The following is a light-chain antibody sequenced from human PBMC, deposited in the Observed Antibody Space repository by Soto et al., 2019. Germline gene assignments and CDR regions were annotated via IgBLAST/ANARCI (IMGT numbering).Light chain of an antibody. V-gene: IGKV1-5*01. CDR2: DAF. CDR1: QSIGRF. CDR3: HYHDSSPEFS. Sequence: DIQMTQSPSTLSASVGDRVTITCRDSQSIGRFLAWYQHKPGKAPKLLIYDAFSRATGVPDRFSSSGSGTEFTLTITRLETEDFAVYYCHYHDSSPEFSFGPGTKVDIK. J-gene: IGKJ3*01.